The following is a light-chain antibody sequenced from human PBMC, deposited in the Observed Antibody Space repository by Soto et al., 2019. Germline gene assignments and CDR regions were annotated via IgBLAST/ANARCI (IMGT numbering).Light chain of an antibody. CDR3: NSYTSSITYV. CDR2: DVS. V-gene: IGLV2-14*01. J-gene: IGLJ1*01. CDR1: SRDVGGYHY. Sequence: QSVLTQPASVSGSPGQSIALSCTGTSRDVGGYHYVSWYQQHPGKAPKLMLYDVSNRPSGVSSRFSGSKSGNTASLTISGLQAEDEADYYCNSYTSSITYVFGTGTKLTVL.